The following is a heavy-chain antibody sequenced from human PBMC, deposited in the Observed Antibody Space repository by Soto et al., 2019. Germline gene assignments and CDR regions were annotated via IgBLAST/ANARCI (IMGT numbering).Heavy chain of an antibody. D-gene: IGHD3-10*01. V-gene: IGHV3-53*04. CDR1: GFTVSSNY. J-gene: IGHJ3*02. Sequence: EVQLVESGGGLVQPGGSLRLSCAASGFTVSSNYMSWVRQAPGKGLEWVSVIYSGGRTYYADSVKGRFTIYRHNSKNTLYLQMNSLRAEDTAVYYCARGYYYGSGRSAFDIWCQGTMVTVSS. CDR2: IYSGGRT. CDR3: ARGYYYGSGRSAFDI.